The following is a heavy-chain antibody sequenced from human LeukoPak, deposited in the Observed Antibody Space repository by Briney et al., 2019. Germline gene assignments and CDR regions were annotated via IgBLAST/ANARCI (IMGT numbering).Heavy chain of an antibody. CDR2: INHSGST. D-gene: IGHD3-3*01. J-gene: IGHJ4*02. Sequence: SETLSLTCAVYGGSFSGYYWSWIRQPPGKGLEWIGEINHSGSTNYNPSLKSRVTMSVDTSKNQFSLKLSSVTAADTAVYYCARDQDFWSGLLDYWGQGTLVTVSS. CDR1: GGSFSGYY. V-gene: IGHV4-34*01. CDR3: ARDQDFWSGLLDY.